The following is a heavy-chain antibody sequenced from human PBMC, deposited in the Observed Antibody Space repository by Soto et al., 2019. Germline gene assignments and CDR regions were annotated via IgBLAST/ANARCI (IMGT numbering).Heavy chain of an antibody. Sequence: QITLKESGPTLVKPTQTLTLTCTFSGFSLSTSGVGVVWIRQPPGKALEWLGIIYWDDDKRYRPSLKSRLTTTKDPSKNQVVLTLPTRDLVDPGTYSGPHNLVVGTSCFHPGGQGTLVTVSS. CDR3: PHNLVVGTSCFHP. V-gene: IGHV2-5*02. D-gene: IGHD2-21*01. J-gene: IGHJ5*02. CDR1: GFSLSTSGVG. CDR2: IYWDDDK.